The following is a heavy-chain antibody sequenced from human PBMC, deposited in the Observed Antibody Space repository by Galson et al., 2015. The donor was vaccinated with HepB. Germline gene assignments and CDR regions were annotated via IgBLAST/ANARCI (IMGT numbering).Heavy chain of an antibody. CDR1: GFTFSSYW. D-gene: IGHD2-15*01. CDR2: IKQDGSEK. Sequence: SLRLSCAASGFTFSSYWMSWVRQAPGKGLEWVANIKQDGSEKYYVDSVKGRFTISRDNAKNSLYLQMNSLRAEDTAVYHCARVGRGGCSGGSCYERHPYFDYWGQGTLVTVSS. J-gene: IGHJ4*02. V-gene: IGHV3-7*03. CDR3: ARVGRGGCSGGSCYERHPYFDY.